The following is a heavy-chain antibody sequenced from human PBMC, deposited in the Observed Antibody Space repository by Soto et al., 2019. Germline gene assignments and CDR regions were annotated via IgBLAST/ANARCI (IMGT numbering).Heavy chain of an antibody. CDR1: GYTSTYRY. Sequence: GASVKVSCKASGYTSTYRYLHWVRQSPGQALEWMGWIAPFNGNTNYAQKFQDRVTITRDRSMSTAYMELSSLRSEDKAMYYCARSADCSSTSCYRCAFDIWGKGTMVKVS. V-gene: IGHV1-45*02. J-gene: IGHJ3*02. D-gene: IGHD2-2*02. CDR3: ARSADCSSTSCYRCAFDI. CDR2: IAPFNGNT.